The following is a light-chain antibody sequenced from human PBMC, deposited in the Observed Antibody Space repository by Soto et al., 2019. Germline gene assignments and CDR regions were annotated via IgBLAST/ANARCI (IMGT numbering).Light chain of an antibody. CDR1: QGMRND. CDR2: AAS. Sequence: ALQMTQSPSSLSASVGDRVTITCRASQGMRNDLGWYQQKPGKAPNLLIYAASALQNGVPSRFSGSGSGTEFHLTLSRLQPEDFANYYCLLVYSYPLTFGGGTKVEIK. J-gene: IGKJ4*01. V-gene: IGKV1-6*01. CDR3: LLVYSYPLT.